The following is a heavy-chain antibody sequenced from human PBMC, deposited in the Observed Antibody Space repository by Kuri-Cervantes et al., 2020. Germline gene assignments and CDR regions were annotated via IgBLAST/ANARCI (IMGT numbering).Heavy chain of an antibody. CDR2: ISTYNGDT. CDR3: ARESPRYDLWSGYYLESFLDY. V-gene: IGHV1-18*04. Sequence: ASVKVSCKASGYTFTYRYLHWVRQAPGQALEWMGWISTYNGDTNYAQKLQGRVTMTTDTSTTTAYMELRSLRSDDTAVYYCARESPRYDLWSGYYLESFLDYWGQGTLVTVSS. J-gene: IGHJ4*02. CDR1: GYTFTYRY. D-gene: IGHD3-3*01.